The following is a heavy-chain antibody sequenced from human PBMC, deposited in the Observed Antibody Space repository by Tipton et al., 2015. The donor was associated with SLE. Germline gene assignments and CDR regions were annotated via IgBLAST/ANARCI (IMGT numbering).Heavy chain of an antibody. V-gene: IGHV3-30*04. D-gene: IGHD2-2*02. J-gene: IGHJ4*02. CDR3: ASSLPYGGLFDY. CDR2: ISYDGSNK. CDR1: GFTFSIYA. Sequence: SLRLSCAASGFTFSIYAMHWVRQAPGKGLEWVAVISYDGSNKYYADSVKGRFTISRDNSKNTLYLQMNSLRPEDTALYYCASSLPYGGLFDYWGQGTLVTVSS.